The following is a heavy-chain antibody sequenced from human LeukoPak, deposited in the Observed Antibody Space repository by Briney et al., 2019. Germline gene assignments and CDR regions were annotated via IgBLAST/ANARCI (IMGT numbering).Heavy chain of an antibody. D-gene: IGHD2-21*02. CDR2: IKHDGSEK. V-gene: IGHV3-7*01. CDR1: GFTFNSYA. J-gene: IGHJ4*02. Sequence: PGGSLRLSCAASGFTFNSYAMSWVRQAPGKGLEWVGNIKHDGSEKYYVDSVKGRFTISRDNAKNSVYLHMNSLRAEDTAVYYCARDRFKEYGDTELGYWGQGILVTVSS. CDR3: ARDRFKEYGDTELGY.